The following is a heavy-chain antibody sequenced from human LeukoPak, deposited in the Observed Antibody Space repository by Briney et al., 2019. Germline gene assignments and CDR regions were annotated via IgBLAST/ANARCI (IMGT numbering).Heavy chain of an antibody. Sequence: QPGGSLRLSCAASGFTFSSYGMHWVRQAPGKGLEWVAFIRYDGSNKYYADPVKGRFTISRDNSKNTLYLQMNSLRAEDTAVYYCATTLDYYDSSGYFYFDYWGQGTLVTVSS. J-gene: IGHJ4*02. D-gene: IGHD3-22*01. CDR1: GFTFSSYG. V-gene: IGHV3-30*02. CDR2: IRYDGSNK. CDR3: ATTLDYYDSSGYFYFDY.